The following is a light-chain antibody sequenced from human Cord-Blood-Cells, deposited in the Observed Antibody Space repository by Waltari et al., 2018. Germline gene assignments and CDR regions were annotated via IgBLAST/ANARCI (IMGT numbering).Light chain of an antibody. Sequence: QAVVTQEPSLTVSPGGTVPLTCGSSPGAVTSGHYPYWFQQKPGQAPRTLIYDTSNKHSWTPARFSGSLLGGKAALTLSGAQPEDEAEYYCLLSYSGANWVFGGGTKLTVL. CDR3: LLSYSGANWV. CDR2: DTS. CDR1: PGAVTSGHY. J-gene: IGLJ3*02. V-gene: IGLV7-46*01.